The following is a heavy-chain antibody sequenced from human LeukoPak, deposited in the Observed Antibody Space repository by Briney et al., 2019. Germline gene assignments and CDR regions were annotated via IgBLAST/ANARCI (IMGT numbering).Heavy chain of an antibody. V-gene: IGHV3-30*02. Sequence: GGSLRLSCAASGFTFSSYGMHWVRQAPGKGLEWVAFIRYDGSNKYYADSVKGRFTISRDYSKNTLYLQMNSLRAEDTAVYYCASGSYHAFDIWGQGTMVTVSS. D-gene: IGHD1-26*01. CDR1: GFTFSSYG. CDR3: ASGSYHAFDI. CDR2: IRYDGSNK. J-gene: IGHJ3*02.